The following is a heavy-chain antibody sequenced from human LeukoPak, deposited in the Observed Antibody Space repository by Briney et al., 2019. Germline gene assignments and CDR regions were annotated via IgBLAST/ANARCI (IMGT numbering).Heavy chain of an antibody. Sequence: GGSLRLSCAASGFPFHNYWMTWVRQAPGKGLEWVANIDQDENEKYYLDSVKGRFTISRDNAETSLYLQMTSLRVEDTAIYYCARGLYGSGRRSLMAHWGPGTLVTVSS. D-gene: IGHD3-10*01. CDR2: IDQDENEK. J-gene: IGHJ4*02. V-gene: IGHV3-7*01. CDR3: ARGLYGSGRRSLMAH. CDR1: GFPFHNYW.